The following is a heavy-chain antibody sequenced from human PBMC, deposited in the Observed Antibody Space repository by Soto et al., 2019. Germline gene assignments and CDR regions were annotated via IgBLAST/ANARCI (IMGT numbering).Heavy chain of an antibody. CDR2: ISYDGSNK. V-gene: IGHV3-30-3*01. J-gene: IGHJ5*02. CDR3: ASDLAAWFDP. CDR1: GFTFSSYA. Sequence: QVQLVESGGGVVQPGRSLRLSCAASGFTFSSYAMHWVRQAPGKGLEWVAVISYDGSNKYYADSVKGRFTISRDNSKNTLYLQMNSLRAEDTAVYYWASDLAAWFDPWGQGTLVTVSS.